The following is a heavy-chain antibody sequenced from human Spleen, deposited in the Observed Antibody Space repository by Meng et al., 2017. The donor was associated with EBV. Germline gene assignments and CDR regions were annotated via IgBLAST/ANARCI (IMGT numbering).Heavy chain of an antibody. CDR1: GYSISMKHYV. CDR3: VREAGGTIAVAGARGFDN. D-gene: IGHD6-19*01. V-gene: IGHV4-39*07. CDR2: IYYGGTT. Sequence: NPSATLSLTCTAPGYSISMKHYVMAWISPPPVKGLAWLGIIYYGGTTYSNPSLKSRVTTSAATSKNQFSLNLTSVTAADAAVYFCVREAGGTIAVAGARGFDNWGQGTLVTVSS. J-gene: IGHJ4*02.